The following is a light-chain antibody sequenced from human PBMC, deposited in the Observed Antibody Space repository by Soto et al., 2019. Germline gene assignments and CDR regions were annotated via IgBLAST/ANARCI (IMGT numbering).Light chain of an antibody. CDR1: QDISSS. CDR3: QQVNTYPLT. CDR2: AAS. V-gene: IGKV1-9*01. Sequence: DIQLTQSPSFLSASVGDRVAITCRASQDISSSLAWYQQKPGKVPKLLIYAASTLQSGVPARFSGSGSGTDFTLTITNLQPEDFATYYCQQVNTYPLTFGGGTKVEIK. J-gene: IGKJ4*01.